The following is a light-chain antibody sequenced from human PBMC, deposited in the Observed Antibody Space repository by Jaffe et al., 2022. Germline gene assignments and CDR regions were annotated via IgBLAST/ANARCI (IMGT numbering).Light chain of an antibody. CDR3: QQYSDWPPLT. Sequence: EIVMTQSPATLSVSPGERATLSCRASQSVTSNLAWYQQKPGQAPRLLIYGASTRATGIPARFSGGGSGTEFTLTISSLQSEDFAVYYCQQYSDWPPLTFGGGTKVEIE. J-gene: IGKJ4*01. V-gene: IGKV3-15*01. CDR1: QSVTSN. CDR2: GAS.